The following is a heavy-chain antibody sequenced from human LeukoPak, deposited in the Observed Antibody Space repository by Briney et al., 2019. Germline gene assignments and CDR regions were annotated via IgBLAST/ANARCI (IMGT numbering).Heavy chain of an antibody. D-gene: IGHD6-19*01. V-gene: IGHV1-46*01. CDR2: INPSGGTT. Sequence: GASVKVSCKASGYTFSSSYMHWVRQAPGQGLEWMGIINPSGGTTIYAQRFQGRVTMTRDTSTSTVYMELSSLKYEDTAVYYCARQYSSGSGYWGQGTLVTVSS. CDR3: ARQYSSGSGY. CDR1: GYTFSSSY. J-gene: IGHJ4*02.